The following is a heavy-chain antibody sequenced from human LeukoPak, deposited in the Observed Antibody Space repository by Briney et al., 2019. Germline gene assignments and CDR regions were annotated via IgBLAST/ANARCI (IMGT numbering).Heavy chain of an antibody. Sequence: LSLTCTVSGGSISSYYWSWIRQPPGKGLEWIGYIYYSGSTNYNPSLKSRVTISVDTSKNQFSLKLSSVTAADTAVYYCARLNYDFWSGYYVYWGQGTLVTVSS. D-gene: IGHD3-3*01. CDR1: GGSISSYY. CDR2: IYYSGST. J-gene: IGHJ4*02. CDR3: ARLNYDFWSGYYVY. V-gene: IGHV4-59*08.